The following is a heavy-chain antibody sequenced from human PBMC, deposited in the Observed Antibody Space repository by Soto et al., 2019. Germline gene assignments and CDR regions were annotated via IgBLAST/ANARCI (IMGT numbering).Heavy chain of an antibody. D-gene: IGHD5-12*01. Sequence: EVQLLESGGGLVQPGGSLRLSCAASGFTFSSYAMSWVRQAPGKGLEWVSAISGSGGSTYYADSVKGRFTISRDNSKNTLYLQMNSLRAEDTAVYYCAQDPGGYDLPPGGMDVWGQGTTVTVSS. J-gene: IGHJ6*02. V-gene: IGHV3-23*01. CDR3: AQDPGGYDLPPGGMDV. CDR2: ISGSGGST. CDR1: GFTFSSYA.